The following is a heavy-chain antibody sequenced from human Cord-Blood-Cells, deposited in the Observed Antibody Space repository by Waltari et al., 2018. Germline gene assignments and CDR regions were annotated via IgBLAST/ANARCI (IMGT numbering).Heavy chain of an antibody. CDR1: GYTFTGHN. CDR3: ARVDKTTVTTDY. D-gene: IGHD4-17*01. J-gene: IGHJ4*02. V-gene: IGHV1-2*02. CDR2: INPNSGGT. Sequence: QVQLVQTGAEVKKPGASVKVPCQASGYTFTGHNMTRVRQAPGQGLEWMGGINPNSGGTNYAQKFQGRVTMTRDTSISTAYMELSRLRSDDTAVYYCARVDKTTVTTDYWGQGTLVTVSS.